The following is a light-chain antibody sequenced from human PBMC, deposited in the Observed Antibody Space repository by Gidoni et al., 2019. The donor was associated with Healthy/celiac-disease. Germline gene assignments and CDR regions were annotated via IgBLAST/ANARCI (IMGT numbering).Light chain of an antibody. CDR1: QSVLYSSNNKNY. CDR3: QQYYSTPPT. Sequence: DIVMTQSPDSLAVSLGERATINCKSSQSVLYSSNNKNYLAWYQQKPGQPPKLLIYWASTRESGVPDRFSGSGSGTDFTLTTSSLQAEDVAVYYCQQYYSTPPTFSGGTKVEIK. CDR2: WAS. J-gene: IGKJ4*01. V-gene: IGKV4-1*01.